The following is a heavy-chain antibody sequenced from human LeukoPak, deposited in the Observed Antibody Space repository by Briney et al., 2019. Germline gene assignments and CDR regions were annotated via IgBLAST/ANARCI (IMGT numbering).Heavy chain of an antibody. CDR3: ARTTGYKTGYSSSWYYFDY. V-gene: IGHV5-51*01. D-gene: IGHD6-13*01. Sequence: GESLKISCKGSGYSFTSYWIGWVRQMPGKGLEWMGIIYPGDSDTTYSPSFQGQVTISADKSISTAYLQWSSLKASDTAMYYCARTTGYKTGYSSSWYYFDYWGQGTLVTVSS. CDR2: IYPGDSDT. CDR1: GYSFTSYW. J-gene: IGHJ4*02.